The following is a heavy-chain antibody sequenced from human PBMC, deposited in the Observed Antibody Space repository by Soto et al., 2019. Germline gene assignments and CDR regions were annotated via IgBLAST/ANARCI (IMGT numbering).Heavy chain of an antibody. Sequence: EVQLVESGGGLVKPGGSLRLSCAASGFTFTNAWMNWVRQAPGKGLEWVGRIRSQSDGGTTDYAAPVKGRFTISRDDSEYTLFLQMNTLITEDTAVYYCATDLIGATTPDYWGQGTLVTVSS. V-gene: IGHV3-15*07. CDR2: IRSQSDGGTT. D-gene: IGHD5-12*01. CDR1: GFTFTNAW. CDR3: ATDLIGATTPDY. J-gene: IGHJ4*02.